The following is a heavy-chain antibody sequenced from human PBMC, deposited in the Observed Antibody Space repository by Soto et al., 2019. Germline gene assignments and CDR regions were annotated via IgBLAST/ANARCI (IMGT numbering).Heavy chain of an antibody. V-gene: IGHV1-69*13. CDR2: IIPIFGTA. J-gene: IGHJ4*02. CDR1: GGTFSSYA. CDR3: ATGARYSSGWFSEFDY. D-gene: IGHD6-19*01. Sequence: SVKVSCKASGGTFSSYAISWVRQAPGQGLEWMGGIIPIFGTANYAQKFQGRVTITADESTSTAYMELSSLRSEDTAVYYCATGARYSSGWFSEFDYWGQGTLVTVSS.